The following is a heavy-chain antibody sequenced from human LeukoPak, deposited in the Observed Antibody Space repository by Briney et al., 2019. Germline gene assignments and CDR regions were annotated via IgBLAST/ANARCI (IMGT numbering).Heavy chain of an antibody. Sequence: GASVKVSCKASGYTFTSYYMHWVRQAPGQGLEWMGWISAYNGNTNYAQNLQGRVTMTTDTSTSTAYMDLRSLRSDDTALYYCARDGSLDYWGQGTLITVSS. V-gene: IGHV1-18*04. D-gene: IGHD2-15*01. J-gene: IGHJ4*02. CDR2: ISAYNGNT. CDR1: GYTFTSYY. CDR3: ARDGSLDY.